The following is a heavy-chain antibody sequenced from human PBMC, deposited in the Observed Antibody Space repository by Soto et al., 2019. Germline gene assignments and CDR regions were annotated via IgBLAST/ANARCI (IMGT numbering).Heavy chain of an antibody. CDR1: GDSVSSNTAA. CDR3: ARGVAGSGSGL. J-gene: IGHJ4*02. V-gene: IGHV6-1*01. Sequence: PSPTLSLTCAISGDSVSSNTAAWNWIRSSPSRGLEWLGRTYYRSNWRHDYAVSVKSRITVNPDTSKNHFSLQLNSVTPDDTAVYYCARGVAGSGSGLWGQGTLVTVSS. D-gene: IGHD6-19*01. CDR2: TYYRSNWRH.